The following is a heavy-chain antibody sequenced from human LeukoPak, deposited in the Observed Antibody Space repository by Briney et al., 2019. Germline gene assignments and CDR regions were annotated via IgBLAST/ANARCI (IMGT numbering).Heavy chain of an antibody. D-gene: IGHD1-26*01. CDR1: GYSFTTYW. J-gene: IGHJ4*02. CDR3: ARRVPVGPPDF. V-gene: IGHV5-51*01. CDR2: IYPGDSDT. Sequence: GESLKISCKVSGYSFTTYWIVRVRQMSGKGLEYMGIIYPGDSDTKYSPSFQGQVTMSVDKSISTAYLQWSSLKSSDTAIYYCARRVPVGPPDFWGQGTLVTVSS.